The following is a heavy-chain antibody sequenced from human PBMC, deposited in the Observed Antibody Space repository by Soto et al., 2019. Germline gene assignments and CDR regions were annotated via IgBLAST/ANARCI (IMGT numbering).Heavy chain of an antibody. J-gene: IGHJ5*02. Sequence: GWTLRLSCSVSGFTFSNSALSWVRQAQGKGLEWVSTIIATGFTTYYADSVRGRFTISRDNFQNTLYLQMNSLRVEDTAIYYYAKDPDYTCGWGFLNTFDPWGQGTQVTVSS. D-gene: IGHD6-19*01. CDR2: IIATGFTT. CDR3: AKDPDYTCGWGFLNTFDP. V-gene: IGHV3-23*01. CDR1: GFTFSNSA.